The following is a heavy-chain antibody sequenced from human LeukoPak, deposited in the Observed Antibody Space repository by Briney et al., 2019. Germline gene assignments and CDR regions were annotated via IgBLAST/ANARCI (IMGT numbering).Heavy chain of an antibody. CDR1: GGSISSYY. V-gene: IGHV4-59*08. Sequence: PSETLSLTCTVSGGSISSYYWSWIRQPPGKGLEWIGYIYYSGSTSYNPSLKSRVTISVDTSKNQFSLKLSSVTAADTAVYYCARFGATGFYYYYGMDVWGQGTTVTVSS. D-gene: IGHD2-15*01. CDR3: ARFGATGFYYYYGMDV. CDR2: IYYSGST. J-gene: IGHJ6*02.